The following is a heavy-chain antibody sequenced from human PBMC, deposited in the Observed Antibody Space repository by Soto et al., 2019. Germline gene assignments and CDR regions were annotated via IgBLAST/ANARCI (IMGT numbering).Heavy chain of an antibody. D-gene: IGHD2-15*01. CDR1: GFTFSNAW. Sequence: GGSLRLSCAASGFTFSNAWMSWVRQAPGKGLEWVGRIKSKTDGGTTDYAAPVKGRFTISRDDSKNTLYLQMNSLKTEDTAVYYCTTGNLYCSGGSCYSLFYFDYWGQGTLVTVSS. CDR2: IKSKTDGGTT. CDR3: TTGNLYCSGGSCYSLFYFDY. V-gene: IGHV3-15*01. J-gene: IGHJ4*02.